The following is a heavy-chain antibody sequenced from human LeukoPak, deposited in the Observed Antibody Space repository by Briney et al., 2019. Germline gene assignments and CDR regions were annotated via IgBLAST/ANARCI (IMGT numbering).Heavy chain of an antibody. Sequence: GGSLRLSCAASGFTFSSYRMSWVRQAPGKGLEWVANIKQDGSEKYYVDSVKGRFTISRDNAKNSLYLQMNSLRAEDTAVYYCARVGTIFGVVIGFDYWGQGTLVTVSS. J-gene: IGHJ4*02. CDR1: GFTFSSYR. CDR3: ARVGTIFGVVIGFDY. CDR2: IKQDGSEK. D-gene: IGHD3-3*01. V-gene: IGHV3-7*01.